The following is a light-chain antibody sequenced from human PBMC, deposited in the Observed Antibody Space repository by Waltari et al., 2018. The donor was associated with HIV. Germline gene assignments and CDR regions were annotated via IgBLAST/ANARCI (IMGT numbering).Light chain of an antibody. CDR3: SSYTGSSTHGV. J-gene: IGLJ1*01. V-gene: IGLV2-14*03. CDR2: DVR. CDR1: SSDVGHYNY. Sequence: QSALTQPASVSGSPGQSITISCTGTSSDVGHYNYVSWYQQHPDKAPKLIIYDVRTRPSGISDRFSGSKSGNTASLTISGLQNDDEADYFCSSYTGSSTHGVFGTGTRVTVL.